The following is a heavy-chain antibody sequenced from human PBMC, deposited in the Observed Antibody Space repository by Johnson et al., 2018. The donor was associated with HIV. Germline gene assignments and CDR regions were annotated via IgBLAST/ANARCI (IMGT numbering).Heavy chain of an antibody. CDR1: GLIFSRSW. CDR2: INWNGGST. V-gene: IGHV3-20*04. D-gene: IGHD4-17*01. J-gene: IGHJ3*01. Sequence: VQLVESGGGLVQPGGSLRLSCAASGLIFSRSWMHWVRQAPGKGLVWVSGINWNGGSTGYADSVKGRFTISRDNAKNSLYLQMNSLRAEDTALYYCATLTVRSRAFDLWGQGTLVTVSS. CDR3: ATLTVRSRAFDL.